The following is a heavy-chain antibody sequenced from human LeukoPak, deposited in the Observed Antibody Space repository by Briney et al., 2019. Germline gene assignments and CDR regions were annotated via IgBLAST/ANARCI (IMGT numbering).Heavy chain of an antibody. V-gene: IGHV1-2*02. CDR3: ARGPRSLLDY. CDR2: INPNSGGT. CDR1: GYTFIGDY. J-gene: IGHJ4*02. D-gene: IGHD1-14*01. Sequence: ASVKVSCKASGYTFIGDYLHWVRQAPGQGLEWMGWINPNSGGTNYAQKFQGRVTMTRDTSISTAYMELNRLTSDDTAVYFCARGPRSLLDYWGQGTLVTVSS.